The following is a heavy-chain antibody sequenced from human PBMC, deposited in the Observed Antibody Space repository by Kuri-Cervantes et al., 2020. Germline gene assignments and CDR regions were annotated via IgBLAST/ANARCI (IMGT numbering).Heavy chain of an antibody. V-gene: IGHV3-74*01. Sequence: GGALKISCAASGFTFRRYWMSWVRQAPGKGLVWVSRINSDGSSTSYADSVKGRFTISRDNAKNTLYLHMKSLRAEDTAVYYCARDLSNYGYYYYYMDVWGKGTTVTVSS. CDR2: INSDGSST. CDR3: ARDLSNYGYYYYYMDV. D-gene: IGHD4-11*01. CDR1: GFTFRRYW. J-gene: IGHJ6*03.